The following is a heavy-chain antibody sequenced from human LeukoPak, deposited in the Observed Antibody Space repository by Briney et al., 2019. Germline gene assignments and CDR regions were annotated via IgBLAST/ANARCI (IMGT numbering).Heavy chain of an antibody. CDR1: GFTFSGYA. CDR3: AKSYSIIAARPFFDY. CDR2: TSGSDGTT. Sequence: PGGPLRLSCAASGFTFSGYAMSWVRQAPGKGLEWVSATSGSDGTTYYADSVKGRFTISRDNSKNTLYLQMNSLRAEDTAVYYCAKSYSIIAARPFFDYWGQGTLVTVSS. D-gene: IGHD6-6*01. J-gene: IGHJ4*02. V-gene: IGHV3-23*01.